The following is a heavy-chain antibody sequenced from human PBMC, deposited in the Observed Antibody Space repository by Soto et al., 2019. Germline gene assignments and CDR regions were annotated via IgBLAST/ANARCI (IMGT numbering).Heavy chain of an antibody. CDR3: ARNPSARGYYYGMDV. J-gene: IGHJ6*02. Sequence: QVQLVQSGAEVKKPGSSVKVSCKASGGTFSSYTISWVRQAPGQGLEWMGRIIPILGIANYAQKFQGRVTITADKSTSTAYMELSSLRSEDTAVYYCARNPSARGYYYGMDVWGQGPTVTVSS. CDR2: IIPILGIA. V-gene: IGHV1-69*02. CDR1: GGTFSSYT. D-gene: IGHD2-15*01.